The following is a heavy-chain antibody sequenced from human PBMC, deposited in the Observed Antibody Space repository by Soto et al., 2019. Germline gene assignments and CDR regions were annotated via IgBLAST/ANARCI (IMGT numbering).Heavy chain of an antibody. CDR2: IYHSGST. J-gene: IGHJ4*02. D-gene: IGHD4-17*01. CDR1: GGSIGGGGYS. V-gene: IGHV4-30-2*01. CDR3: ARSQTTMTSYDY. Sequence: PSETICLTCAVSGGSIGGGGYSWSWIRQPPGKGLEWIGYIYHSGSTYYNPSLKSRVTISVDRSKNPFSLKLSSVTAADTAVYYCARSQTTMTSYDYWGQGTLVTVSS.